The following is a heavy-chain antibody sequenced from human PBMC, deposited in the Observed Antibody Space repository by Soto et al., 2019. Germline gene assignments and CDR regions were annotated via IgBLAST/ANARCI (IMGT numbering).Heavy chain of an antibody. D-gene: IGHD2-2*01. V-gene: IGHV4-30-4*01. Sequence: SETLSLTCTVSGGSISSGGSYWGWIRQPPGKGLEWVGYIYYSGNTYFNPSLKSRVTLSVDTSKNQFSLNLSSVTAADTAVYYCVRYCSTTKCPFDYWGQGTLVTVSS. CDR3: VRYCSTTKCPFDY. CDR2: IYYSGNT. J-gene: IGHJ4*02. CDR1: GGSISSGGSY.